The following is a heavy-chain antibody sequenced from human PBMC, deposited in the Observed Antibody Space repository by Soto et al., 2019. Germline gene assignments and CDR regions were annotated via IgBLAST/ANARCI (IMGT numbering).Heavy chain of an antibody. Sequence: QVQLVESGGGVVQPGRSLRLSCAASAFTFSSYAMHWVRQAPGKGLEWVAVISYDGSNTYYADSVKGRFTISRDNSKNTLYLQMNSLRAEDTAVYYCARATTTVVTPFYFDYWGQGTLVTVSS. CDR1: AFTFSSYA. D-gene: IGHD4-17*01. J-gene: IGHJ4*02. V-gene: IGHV3-30-3*01. CDR3: ARATTTVVTPFYFDY. CDR2: ISYDGSNT.